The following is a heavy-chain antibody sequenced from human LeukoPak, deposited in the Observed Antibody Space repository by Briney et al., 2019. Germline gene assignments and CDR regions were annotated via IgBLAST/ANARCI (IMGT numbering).Heavy chain of an antibody. CDR1: GYTFTDYY. CDR2: VAPDDGQT. Sequence: ASVKVSCKVSGYTFTDYYIHWVQQAPGKGLEWMGLVAPDDGQTIYAEKFQGRVNITADTSTDTAYMEVNSLRSEDTAVYYCATDLNGGNSGFDYWGQGTPVTVSS. V-gene: IGHV1-69-2*01. CDR3: ATDLNGGNSGFDY. D-gene: IGHD4-23*01. J-gene: IGHJ4*02.